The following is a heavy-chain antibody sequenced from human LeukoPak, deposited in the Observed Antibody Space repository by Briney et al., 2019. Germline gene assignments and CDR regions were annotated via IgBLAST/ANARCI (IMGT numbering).Heavy chain of an antibody. CDR3: ARASYSYDISGWVPFDY. CDR2: IYHSGST. V-gene: IGHV4-38-2*02. Sequence: SETLSLTCIVSGYSISSGYYWGWIRQPPGKGLEWIGSIYHSGSTYYNPSLKSRVTISGDTSENQFSLRLSSVTAADTAVYYCARASYSYDISGWVPFDYWGQGTLVTVSS. CDR1: GYSISSGYY. J-gene: IGHJ4*02. D-gene: IGHD3-22*01.